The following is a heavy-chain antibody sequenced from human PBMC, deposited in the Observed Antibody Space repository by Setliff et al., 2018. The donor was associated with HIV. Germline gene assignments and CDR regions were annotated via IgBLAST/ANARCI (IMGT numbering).Heavy chain of an antibody. D-gene: IGHD3-22*01. CDR1: GFSLRPGGVG. J-gene: IGHJ5*02. CDR2: IYWDNDK. Sequence: SGPTLVNPTQTLTLTCSFSGFSLRPGGVGVGWVRQPPGKALEWLALIYWDNDKRYSPSLKSRLTITNDTSKNQVVLTMTNMDPVGTATYYCAHFDKFWFDSSGYDNWFDPWGQGTLVTVSS. CDR3: AHFDKFWFDSSGYDNWFDP. V-gene: IGHV2-5*02.